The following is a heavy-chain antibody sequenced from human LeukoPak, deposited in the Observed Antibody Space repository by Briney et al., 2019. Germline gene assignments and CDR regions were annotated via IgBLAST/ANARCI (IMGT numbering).Heavy chain of an antibody. CDR1: GFTFSSYG. V-gene: IGHV3-23*01. CDR2: ISGSSGST. Sequence: GGSLRLSCAASGFTFSSYGMSWVRQAPGKGLEWVSAISGSSGSTYYADSVKGRFTISRDNAKNSLYLQMNSLRAEDTAVYYCARTTTMVRGVTLRGYMDVWGKGTTVTVSS. D-gene: IGHD3-10*01. J-gene: IGHJ6*03. CDR3: ARTTTMVRGVTLRGYMDV.